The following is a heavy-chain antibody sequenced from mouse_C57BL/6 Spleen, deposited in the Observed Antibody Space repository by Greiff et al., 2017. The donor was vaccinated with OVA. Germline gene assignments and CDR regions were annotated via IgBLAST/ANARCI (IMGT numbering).Heavy chain of an antibody. J-gene: IGHJ3*01. CDR2: IYPGGGYT. CDR3: ARRDYGNSWFAY. CDR1: GYTFTNYW. D-gene: IGHD2-1*01. V-gene: IGHV1-63*01. Sequence: QVQLKESGAELVRPGTSVKMSCKASGYTFTNYWIGWAKQRPGHGLEWIGDIYPGGGYTNYNEKFKGKATLTADKSSSTAYMQFSSLTSEDSAIYDCARRDYGNSWFAYWGQGTLVTVSA.